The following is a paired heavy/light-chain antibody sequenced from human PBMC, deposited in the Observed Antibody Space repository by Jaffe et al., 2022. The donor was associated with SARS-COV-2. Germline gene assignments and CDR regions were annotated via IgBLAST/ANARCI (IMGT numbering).Heavy chain of an antibody. J-gene: IGHJ4*02. D-gene: IGHD6-19*01. CDR3: ARRGRVAGAFDY. CDR2: FFYSGSI. Sequence: QLQLQESGPGLVKPSETLSLTCTVSGGSISSSSYYWGWIRQPPGKGLEWIGSFFYSGSIYYNPSLKSRVTISVDTSKNQFSLKLSSVTAADTAVYYCARRGRVAGAFDYWGQGTLVTVSS. CDR1: GGSISSSSYY. V-gene: IGHV4-39*01.
Light chain of an antibody. CDR2: KIS. CDR3: MQATQFPHDT. CDR1: QSLEHSDGNTY. J-gene: IGKJ2*01. Sequence: DIVMTQTPLSSPVTLGQPASISCRSSQSLEHSDGNTYLSWLHQRPGQPPRLLIYKISNRFSGVPDRFSGSGAGTDFTLKISRVEAEDVGVYYCMQATQFPHDTFGQGTKLEIK. V-gene: IGKV2-24*01.